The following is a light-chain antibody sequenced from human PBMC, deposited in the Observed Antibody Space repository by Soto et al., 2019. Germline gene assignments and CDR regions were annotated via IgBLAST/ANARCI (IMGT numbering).Light chain of an antibody. CDR3: QQSYTTPRLS. J-gene: IGKJ4*01. V-gene: IGKV1-39*01. CDR2: AAS. CDR1: QSITHF. Sequence: DIQMTQSPSSLSASIGDKLTISCRANQSITHFLNWYQKKPGEVPKLLIYAASRLQSGVPSRFSGSGSGTDFALTINSLQSEDFATYYCQQSYTTPRLSFGGGTRVDLK.